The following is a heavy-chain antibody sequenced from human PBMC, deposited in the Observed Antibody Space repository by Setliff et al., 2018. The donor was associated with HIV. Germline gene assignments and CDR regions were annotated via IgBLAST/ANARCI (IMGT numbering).Heavy chain of an antibody. V-gene: IGHV4-34*01. CDR2: INPTGSA. J-gene: IGHJ4*02. D-gene: IGHD3-22*01. Sequence: SETLSLTCAVYGGSLSDYYWSWFRLPPGKGLEWIGEINPTGSANYNPSLKGRVTISTDPSRRQLSLRLTSVTAADTAIYYCARAPANYHDSSGFYFGGDYYFDFWGQGTLVTVSS. CDR1: GGSLSDYY. CDR3: ARAPANYHDSSGFYFGGDYYFDF.